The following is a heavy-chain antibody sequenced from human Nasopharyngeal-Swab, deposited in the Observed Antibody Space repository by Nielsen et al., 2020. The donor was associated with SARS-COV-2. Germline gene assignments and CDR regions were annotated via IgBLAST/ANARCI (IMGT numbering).Heavy chain of an antibody. V-gene: IGHV3-73*01. J-gene: IGHJ4*02. CDR3: TTDFYFDY. Sequence: ESLKLYCAASGFLFSASALHWVRPASGKGLEWVGRIGDKDHNYATTYGASVQGRFTISRDDSKNTAFLQMDSLKTEDTALYYCTTDFYFDYWGQGTLVTVSS. CDR2: IGDKDHNYAT. CDR1: GFLFSASA.